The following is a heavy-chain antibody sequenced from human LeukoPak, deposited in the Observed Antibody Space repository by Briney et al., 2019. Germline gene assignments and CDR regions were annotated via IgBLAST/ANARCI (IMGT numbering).Heavy chain of an antibody. CDR3: ARQPANTAAFDI. V-gene: IGHV4-59*08. D-gene: IGHD5-18*01. CDR1: GGSISSYY. CDR2: IYYSGST. Sequence: MPSETLSLTCTVSGGSISSYYWSWIRQPPGKGLEWIGYIYYSGSTNYNPSLKSRVTISVDTSKNQFSLKLSSVTAADTAVYYCARQPANTAAFDIWAPGTMVTVS. J-gene: IGHJ3*02.